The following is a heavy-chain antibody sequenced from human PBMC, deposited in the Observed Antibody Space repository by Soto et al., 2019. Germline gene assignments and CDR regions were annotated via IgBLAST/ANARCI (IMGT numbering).Heavy chain of an antibody. Sequence: SETLSLTCTVSGGSISSGGYYWSWIRQHPGKGLEWIGYIYYSGSTYYNPSLKSRVTISVDTSKNQFSLKLSSVTAADTAVYYCARGRPVVDTAMVPHFDYWGQGTLVTVSS. V-gene: IGHV4-31*03. CDR3: ARGRPVVDTAMVPHFDY. J-gene: IGHJ4*02. CDR2: IYYSGST. CDR1: GGSISSGGYY. D-gene: IGHD5-18*01.